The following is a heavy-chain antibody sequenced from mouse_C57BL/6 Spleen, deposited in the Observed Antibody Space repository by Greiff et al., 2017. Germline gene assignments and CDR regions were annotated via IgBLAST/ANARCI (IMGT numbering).Heavy chain of an antibody. J-gene: IGHJ2*01. CDR2: IYPGDGDT. Sequence: VQLQQSGPELVKPGASVKISCKASGYAFSSSWMNWVKQRPGKGLEWIGRIYPGDGDTNYNGKFKGKATLTADKSSSTAYIQLSSLTSEDSAVYFCARGGNFDYWGQGTTLTVSS. CDR1: GYAFSSSW. CDR3: ARGGNFDY. V-gene: IGHV1-82*01.